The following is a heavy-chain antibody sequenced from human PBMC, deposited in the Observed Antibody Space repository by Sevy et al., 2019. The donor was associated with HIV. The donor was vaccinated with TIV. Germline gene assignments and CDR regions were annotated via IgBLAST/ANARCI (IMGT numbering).Heavy chain of an antibody. CDR2: ISGLSNYI. CDR3: ARGVRTNDAFDL. Sequence: GGSLRLSCAASGFTFSDYNMNWVRQAPGKGLEWVSYISGLSNYIYYADSVKGRFSISRDNAKNSLFLQMNSLRAEDTALYYCARGVRTNDAFDLWGQGTMVTVSS. D-gene: IGHD6-6*01. V-gene: IGHV3-21*01. J-gene: IGHJ3*01. CDR1: GFTFSDYN.